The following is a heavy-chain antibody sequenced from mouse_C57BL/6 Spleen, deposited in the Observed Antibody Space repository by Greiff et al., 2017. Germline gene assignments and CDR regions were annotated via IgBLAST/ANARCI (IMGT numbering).Heavy chain of an antibody. Sequence: VHVKQSGTVLARPGASVKMSCKTSGYTFTSYWMHWVKQRPGQGLEWIGAIYPGNSDTSYNQKFKGKAKLTAVTSASTAYMELSSLTNEDSAVYYCTKDGYDAAWFAYWGQGTLVTVSA. CDR1: GYTFTSYW. J-gene: IGHJ3*01. CDR2: IYPGNSDT. D-gene: IGHD2-2*01. CDR3: TKDGYDAAWFAY. V-gene: IGHV1-5*01.